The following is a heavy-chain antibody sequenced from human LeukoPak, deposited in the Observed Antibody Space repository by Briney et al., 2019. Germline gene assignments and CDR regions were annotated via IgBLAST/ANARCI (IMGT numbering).Heavy chain of an antibody. Sequence: GGSLRLSCAASGFTFSSYWMSWVRQAPGKGLEWVANIKQDGSEKYYVDSVKGRFTISRDNAKNSLYLQMNSLRAGDTAVYYCATRTSSYGSGSYYLWYYFDYWGQGTLVTVSS. J-gene: IGHJ4*02. V-gene: IGHV3-7*01. D-gene: IGHD3-10*01. CDR1: GFTFSSYW. CDR3: ATRTSSYGSGSYYLWYYFDY. CDR2: IKQDGSEK.